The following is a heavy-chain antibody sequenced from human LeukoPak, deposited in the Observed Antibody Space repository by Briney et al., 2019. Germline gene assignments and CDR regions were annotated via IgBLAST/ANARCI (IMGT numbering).Heavy chain of an antibody. V-gene: IGHV3-21*01. CDR3: ARDLHSSSSWFDP. J-gene: IGHJ5*02. CDR2: ISSSSSYV. CDR1: GFTFSSYS. Sequence: GGSLRLSCAASGFTFSSYSMNWVRQAPGKGLEWVSSISSSSSYVYYADSVKGRFTISRDNAKNSLYLQMNSLRAEDTAVYYCARDLHSSSSWFDPWGQGTLVTVSS. D-gene: IGHD6-13*01.